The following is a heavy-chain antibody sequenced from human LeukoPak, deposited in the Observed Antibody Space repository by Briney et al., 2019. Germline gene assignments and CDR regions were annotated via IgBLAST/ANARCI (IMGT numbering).Heavy chain of an antibody. D-gene: IGHD3-22*01. CDR2: ISSSSSYI. Sequence: GGSLRLSCAASGFTFSSYSMNWVRQAPGNGLEWVSSISSSSSYIYYADSVKGRFTISRDNAKNSLYLQMNSLRAEDTAVYYCARPMYYCDSSACDYWGQGTLVTVSS. CDR3: ARPMYYCDSSACDY. CDR1: GFTFSSYS. V-gene: IGHV3-21*01. J-gene: IGHJ4*02.